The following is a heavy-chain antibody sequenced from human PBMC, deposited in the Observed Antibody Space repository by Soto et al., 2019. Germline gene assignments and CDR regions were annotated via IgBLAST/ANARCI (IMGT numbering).Heavy chain of an antibody. CDR1: GGSISSYD. V-gene: IGHV4-59*01. Sequence: SETLSLTCTVSGGSISSYDWSWIRQPPGKGLEWIGYIYYSGSTNYNPSLKSRVTISVDTSKNQFSLKLSSVTAADTAVYYCARGRDFWSGYTLDYWGQGPLVTVSS. J-gene: IGHJ4*02. CDR3: ARGRDFWSGYTLDY. CDR2: IYYSGST. D-gene: IGHD3-3*01.